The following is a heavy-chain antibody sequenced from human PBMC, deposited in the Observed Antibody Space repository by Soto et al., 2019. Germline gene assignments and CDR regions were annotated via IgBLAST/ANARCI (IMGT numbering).Heavy chain of an antibody. D-gene: IGHD1-26*01. J-gene: IGHJ6*03. V-gene: IGHV3-23*01. CDR2: ISGSGGST. CDR1: GFTFSSYA. Sequence: GSLRLYCAASGFTFSSYAMSWVRQAPGKGLEWVSAISGSGGSTYYADSVKGRFTISRDNSKNTLYLQMNSLRAEDTAVYYCAKGSWAGVYYYYYYMDVWGKGTTVTVSS. CDR3: AKGSWAGVYYYYYYMDV.